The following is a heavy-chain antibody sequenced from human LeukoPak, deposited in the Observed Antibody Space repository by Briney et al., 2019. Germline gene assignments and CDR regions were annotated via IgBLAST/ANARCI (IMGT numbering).Heavy chain of an antibody. Sequence: ASVKVSFTASGYTFTSYGIYWVRQAPGQGLEWMGWISAYNGNTNYAQKLQGRVTMTTDTSTSTAYMELRSLRSDDTAGYYCARGGYSGSLDIWGQGTMVTVSS. CDR3: ARGGYSGSLDI. CDR1: GYTFTSYG. CDR2: ISAYNGNT. V-gene: IGHV1-18*01. D-gene: IGHD1-26*01. J-gene: IGHJ3*02.